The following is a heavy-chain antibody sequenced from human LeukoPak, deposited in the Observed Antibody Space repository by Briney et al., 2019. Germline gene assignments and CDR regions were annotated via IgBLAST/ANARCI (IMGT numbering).Heavy chain of an antibody. V-gene: IGHV4-39*01. CDR3: ATQVGAARTYFDY. D-gene: IGHD6-6*01. Sequence: KPSETLSLTCTVSGGSISSTNHYWGWIRQPPGKGLECIGSTHFSGSTHYNPSLNGRATISLDTPRNQFSLKVTSVTAADTAVYYCATQVGAARTYFDYWGQGTLVTVSS. CDR1: GGSISSTNHY. J-gene: IGHJ4*02. CDR2: THFSGST.